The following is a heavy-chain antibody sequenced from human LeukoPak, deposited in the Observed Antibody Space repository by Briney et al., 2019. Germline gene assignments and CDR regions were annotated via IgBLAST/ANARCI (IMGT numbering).Heavy chain of an antibody. V-gene: IGHV3-74*01. CDR3: ARDGSLPDY. Sequence: GGSLRLSCAASGFAFSSYWMHCVRQAPGEGLVWVSRFNSDGITTSYADSVKGRFTISRDNAKNTLYLQMNSLRVEDTALYFCARDGSLPDYWGQGPLVTVSS. CDR2: FNSDGITT. J-gene: IGHJ4*02. CDR1: GFAFSSYW.